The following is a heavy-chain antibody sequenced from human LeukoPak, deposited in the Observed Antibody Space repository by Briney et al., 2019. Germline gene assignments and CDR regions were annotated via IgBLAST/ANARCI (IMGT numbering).Heavy chain of an antibody. CDR3: ARGPPRGYFL. V-gene: IGHV4-34*01. J-gene: IGHJ4*02. D-gene: IGHD3-9*01. Sequence: SETLSLTCTVFYGSFSGYYWSWIRQPPGKGLEWIGEINHNGNTNYNPSLKSRVTISVDTSKNQFSLKLSSVTAADTAVYYCARGPPRGYFLWGQGTLVTVSS. CDR1: YGSFSGYY. CDR2: INHNGNT.